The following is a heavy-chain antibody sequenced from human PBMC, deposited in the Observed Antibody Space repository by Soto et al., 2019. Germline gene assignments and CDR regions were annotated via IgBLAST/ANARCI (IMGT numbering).Heavy chain of an antibody. V-gene: IGHV4-59*07. Sequence: LDTLSLTCTVSGGSISNYYCSWIRQPPGKGLEWIGYIYYSGSTNYNPSLKSRVTISVDTSKNQFSLKLSSVTAADTAVYYCARAGAATLSDYWGQGTLVTVSS. J-gene: IGHJ4*02. CDR3: ARAGAATLSDY. CDR1: GGSISNYY. CDR2: IYYSGST. D-gene: IGHD2-15*01.